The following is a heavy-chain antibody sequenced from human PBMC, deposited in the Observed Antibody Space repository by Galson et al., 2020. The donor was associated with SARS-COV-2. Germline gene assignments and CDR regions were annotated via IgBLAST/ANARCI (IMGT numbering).Heavy chain of an antibody. CDR2: ISSSGSII. CDR1: GFTFSDYY. V-gene: IGHV3-11*01. J-gene: IGHJ4*02. D-gene: IGHD3-22*01. CDR3: ARDDSSGYYRGFCDY. Sequence: GGSLRLSCAASGFTFSDYYMSWIRQVPGKGLEWVSYISSSGSIIYYAESVKGRFTISRDNAKNSLYLQMNSLRADDTAVYFCARDDSSGYYRGFCDYWGQGTLVTVSS.